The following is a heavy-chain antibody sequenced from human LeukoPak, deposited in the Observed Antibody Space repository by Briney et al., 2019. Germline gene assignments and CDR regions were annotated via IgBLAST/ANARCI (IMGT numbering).Heavy chain of an antibody. J-gene: IGHJ4*02. D-gene: IGHD5-12*01. Sequence: PGGSLRLSCAASGFTFSDYNMRWIRQAPGKGLEWVSSISRSGSTKYYADSVKGRFTISRDNAKNSLFLQMNSLRAEDMALYYCVRGYSGYDSGGAYDYWGQGTLVTVSS. CDR2: ISRSGSTK. CDR3: VRGYSGYDSGGAYDY. CDR1: GFTFSDYN. V-gene: IGHV3-11*01.